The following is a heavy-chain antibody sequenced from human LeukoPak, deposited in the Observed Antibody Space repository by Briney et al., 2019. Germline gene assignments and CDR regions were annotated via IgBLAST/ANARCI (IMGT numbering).Heavy chain of an antibody. CDR3: AKDPSSGYVFDY. D-gene: IGHD5-12*01. CDR1: GFTFSSYG. V-gene: IGHV3-30*18. J-gene: IGHJ4*02. Sequence: GGSLRLSCAASGFTFSSYGMHWVRQAPGKGLEWVAVISYDGSNKYYADSVKGRFTISRDNSKNTLYLQMNSLRAEDTAVYYCAKDPSSGYVFDYWGQGTLVTVSS. CDR2: ISYDGSNK.